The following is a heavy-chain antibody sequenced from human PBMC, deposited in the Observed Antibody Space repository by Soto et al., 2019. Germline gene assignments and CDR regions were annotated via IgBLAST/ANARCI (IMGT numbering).Heavy chain of an antibody. V-gene: IGHV3-30-3*01. Sequence: GGSLRLSCAASGLTFSAYAMHWVRQAPGKXLEWMAVISYDGSNEFYADSVKGRFTISRDNSKNTLYLQMNSLRREDAAIYYCAREYGSGSYYQASTLDVWGQGTTVTVSS. CDR1: GLTFSAYA. D-gene: IGHD3-10*01. J-gene: IGHJ6*02. CDR2: ISYDGSNE. CDR3: AREYGSGSYYQASTLDV.